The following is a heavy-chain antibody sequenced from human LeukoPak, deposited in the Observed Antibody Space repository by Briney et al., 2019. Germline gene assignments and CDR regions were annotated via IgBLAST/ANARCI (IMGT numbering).Heavy chain of an antibody. CDR2: ISWNSGSI. J-gene: IGHJ4*02. V-gene: IGHV3-9*01. CDR3: TKGRGRYSYGYGDYFDY. D-gene: IGHD5-18*01. Sequence: GRSLRPSCAASGFTFDEYAIHWVRQAPGKGLEWVSGISWNSGSIGYADSVKGRFTISRDNAKNSLYLQMNSLRAEDTAFYYCTKGRGRYSYGYGDYFDYWGQGTLVTVSS. CDR1: GFTFDEYA.